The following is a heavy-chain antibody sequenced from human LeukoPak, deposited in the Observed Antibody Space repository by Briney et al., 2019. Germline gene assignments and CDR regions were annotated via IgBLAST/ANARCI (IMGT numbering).Heavy chain of an antibody. Sequence: PSETLSLTCTVSGGSISSSSYYWGWIRQPPGKGLEWIGSIYYSGSTNYNPSLKSRVTISVDTSKNQFSLKLSSVTAADTAVYYCARRGLGNYYYYMDVWGKGTTVTVSS. CDR3: ARRGLGNYYYYMDV. CDR2: IYYSGST. D-gene: IGHD3-16*01. J-gene: IGHJ6*03. CDR1: GGSISSSSYY. V-gene: IGHV4-39*07.